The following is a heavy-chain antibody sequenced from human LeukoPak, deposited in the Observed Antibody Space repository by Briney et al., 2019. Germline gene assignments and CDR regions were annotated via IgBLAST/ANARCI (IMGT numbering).Heavy chain of an antibody. CDR1: GYTFTSYD. V-gene: IGHV1-8*01. CDR2: MNPNSANT. J-gene: IGHJ6*02. CDR3: ARLTSSTWPLYYYNGMEV. Sequence: GASGKVSCSASGYTFTSYDINWVRQATGQGLEWLGWMNPNSANTGYAQKVQGRVTMTRNTSISAAYMELSSLRSADTAVYYCARLTSSTWPLYYYNGMEVWGQGTTVTVSS. D-gene: IGHD6-13*01.